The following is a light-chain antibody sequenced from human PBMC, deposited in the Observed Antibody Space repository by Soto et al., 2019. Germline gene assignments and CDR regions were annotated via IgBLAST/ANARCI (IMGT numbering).Light chain of an antibody. V-gene: IGKV1-5*01. J-gene: IGKJ1*01. CDR3: QQYSSYSRT. Sequence: DIRMTQSPSTLSASVGDRVTITCRASQSVNDWLAWYQQKPGKAPKLLIYDASNLQSGVPSRFSGSGSGTEFTLTISGLHPDDFATYHCQQYSSYSRTFGQGTRVEIK. CDR2: DAS. CDR1: QSVNDW.